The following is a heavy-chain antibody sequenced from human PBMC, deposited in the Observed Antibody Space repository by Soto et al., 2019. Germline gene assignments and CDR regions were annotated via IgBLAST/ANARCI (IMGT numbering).Heavy chain of an antibody. V-gene: IGHV3-7*05. J-gene: IGHJ5*02. CDR3: AREWWQLGDNWFDP. CDR1: GFTFSSYW. Sequence: GGSLRLSCAASGFTFSSYWMSWVRQAPGKGLEWVANIKQDGSEKYYVDSVKGRFTISRDNAKNSLYLQMNSLRAEDTAVYYCAREWWQLGDNWFDPWGQGTLVTVSS. CDR2: IKQDGSEK. D-gene: IGHD2-15*01.